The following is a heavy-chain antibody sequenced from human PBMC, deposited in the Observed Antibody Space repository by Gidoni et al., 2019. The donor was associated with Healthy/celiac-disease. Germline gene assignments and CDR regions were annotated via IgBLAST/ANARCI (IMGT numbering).Heavy chain of an antibody. D-gene: IGHD2-2*01. CDR3: ARDELGYCSSTSCRYFDY. V-gene: IGHV3-48*04. Sequence: GLEWVSYISSSSSTIYYADSVKGRFTISRDNAKNSLYLQMNSLRAEGTAVYYCARDELGYCSSTSCRYFDYWGQGTLVTVSS. CDR2: ISSSSSTI. J-gene: IGHJ4*02.